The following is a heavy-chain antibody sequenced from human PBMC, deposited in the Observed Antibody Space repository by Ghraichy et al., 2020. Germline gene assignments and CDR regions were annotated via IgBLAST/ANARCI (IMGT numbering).Heavy chain of an antibody. D-gene: IGHD2/OR15-2a*01. CDR2: IYNSVST. J-gene: IGHJ6*02. CDR1: GDSMSDCC. Sequence: SQTLSLTCIVSGDSMSDCCWTWIRQSPGKGLEWIGLIYNSVSTNYNPSLESRVTISIDTSKRQVSLNLRSVTVADTAFYFCARRRRIGPRGDGVDVWGQGTTVIVSS. CDR3: ARRRRIGPRGDGVDV. V-gene: IGHV4-4*09.